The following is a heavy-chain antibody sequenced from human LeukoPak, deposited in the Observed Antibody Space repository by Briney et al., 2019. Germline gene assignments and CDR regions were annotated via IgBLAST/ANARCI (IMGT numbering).Heavy chain of an antibody. V-gene: IGHV3-53*01. CDR3: ARRTGAAPGEFFLH. CDR1: GFIVSDSY. J-gene: IGHJ1*01. D-gene: IGHD6-19*01. CDR2: IYSSGST. Sequence: GGSLRLSCAGSGFIVSDSYTSWVRQGPGKGLEWVSAIYSSGSTDYADSVGGRFTIARDTSKNMVYLQMNSLTAEDTATYYCARRTGAAPGEFFLHWGQGTLVTVSS.